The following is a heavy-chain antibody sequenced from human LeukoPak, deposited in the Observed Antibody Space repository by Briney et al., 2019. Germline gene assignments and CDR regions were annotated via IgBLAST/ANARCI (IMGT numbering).Heavy chain of an antibody. CDR1: GGSFSGYY. Sequence: SVTLSLTCAVYGGSFSGYYWSWIRQPPGKGLEWIGEINHSGSTNYNPSLKSRVTISVDTSKNQFSLKLSSVTAADTAVYYCAVYGGKTIFDYWGQGTLVTVSS. V-gene: IGHV4-34*01. CDR2: INHSGST. D-gene: IGHD4-23*01. CDR3: AVYGGKTIFDY. J-gene: IGHJ4*02.